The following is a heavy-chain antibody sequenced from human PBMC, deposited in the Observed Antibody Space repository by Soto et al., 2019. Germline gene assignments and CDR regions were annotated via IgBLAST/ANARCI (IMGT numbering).Heavy chain of an antibody. V-gene: IGHV1-46*01. CDR1: GYTFTNYY. CDR2: INPSGGRT. J-gene: IGHJ3*02. D-gene: IGHD3-22*01. CDR3: ARRPHITTILHTFDS. Sequence: QVQLVQSGAEVKKPGASVKVSCKASGYTFTNYYVHWVRQAPGQGLEWMGVINPSGGRTSYAQNFQGRVTMTRDTSTSTVFMELSSLRSDDTAVYYCARRPHITTILHTFDSWGEGVMVTGS.